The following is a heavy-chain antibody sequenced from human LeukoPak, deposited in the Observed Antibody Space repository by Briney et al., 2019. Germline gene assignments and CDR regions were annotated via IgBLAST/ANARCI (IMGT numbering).Heavy chain of an antibody. J-gene: IGHJ4*02. CDR2: IKSDGSGT. D-gene: IGHD1-26*01. V-gene: IGHV3-74*01. CDR3: ARDQDGVGATIDL. Sequence: GGSLRLSCAASGFTFSRYWMHWVRQGPGEGLVWVSRIKSDGSGTWYADSVKGRFTISRDNARNTLSLQMNSLRAEDTALYYCARDQDGVGATIDLWGQGTLVTVSS. CDR1: GFTFSRYW.